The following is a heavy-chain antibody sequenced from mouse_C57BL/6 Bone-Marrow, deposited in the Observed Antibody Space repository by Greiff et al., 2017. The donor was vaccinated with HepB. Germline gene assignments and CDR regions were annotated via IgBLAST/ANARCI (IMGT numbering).Heavy chain of an antibody. CDR2: IDPENGDT. J-gene: IGHJ3*01. Sequence: EVQVVESGAELVRPGASVKLSCTASGFNIKDDYMHWVKQRPEQGLEWIGWIDPENGDTEYASKFQGKATITADTSSNTAYLQLSSLTSEDTAVYYCTPIGWDEGFAYWGQGTLVTVSA. CDR3: TPIGWDEGFAY. CDR1: GFNIKDDY. V-gene: IGHV14-4*01. D-gene: IGHD4-1*01.